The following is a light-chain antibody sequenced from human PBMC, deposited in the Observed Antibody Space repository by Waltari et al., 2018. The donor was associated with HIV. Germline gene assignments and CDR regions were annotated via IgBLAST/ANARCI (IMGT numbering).Light chain of an antibody. V-gene: IGLV1-51*02. CDR3: GTWDNNLSAWV. Sequence: QSVLTQPPSVSAAPGQKVTISCSGSTSNIGNSYVSWYQQLPGTAPKLVIYENNKRPPGIPDRFPGSKSGTSATLGITGLQTGDEADYYCGTWDNNLSAWVFGGGTKLTVL. CDR2: ENN. CDR1: TSNIGNSY. J-gene: IGLJ3*02.